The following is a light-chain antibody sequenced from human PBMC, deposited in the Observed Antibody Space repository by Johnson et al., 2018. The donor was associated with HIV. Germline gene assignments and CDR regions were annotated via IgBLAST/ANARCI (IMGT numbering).Light chain of an antibody. CDR2: ENN. CDR3: AAWDSSLSAHYV. J-gene: IGLJ1*01. V-gene: IGLV1-51*01. CDR1: NSNIGNNY. Sequence: QSVLTQPPSVSAAPGQKVTISCSGSNSNIGNNYVSWYQQLPGTAPKLLIYENNKRPSGIPDRFSGSKSGTSATLAITGLHIGDEADYYCAAWDSSLSAHYVFGAGTKITVL.